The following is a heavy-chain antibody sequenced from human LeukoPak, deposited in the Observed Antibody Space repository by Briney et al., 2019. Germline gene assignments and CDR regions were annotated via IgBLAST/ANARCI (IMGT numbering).Heavy chain of an antibody. Sequence: SETLSHTCTVSGGSISSYYWSWIRQPPGKGLEWIGYIYYSGSTNYNPSLKSRVTISVDTSKNQFSLKLSSVTAADTAVYYCARDCSGGSCSAEEAFDIWGQGTMVTVSS. CDR3: ARDCSGGSCSAEEAFDI. D-gene: IGHD2-15*01. V-gene: IGHV4-59*01. J-gene: IGHJ3*02. CDR1: GGSISSYY. CDR2: IYYSGST.